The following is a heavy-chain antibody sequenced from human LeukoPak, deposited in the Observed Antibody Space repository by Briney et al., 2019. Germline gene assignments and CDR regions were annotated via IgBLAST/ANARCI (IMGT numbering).Heavy chain of an antibody. CDR3: ARGGGDFWSGYYTEYSMDV. CDR2: IYHSGST. V-gene: IGHV4-59*01. J-gene: IGHJ6*03. CDR1: GGSMTNYY. D-gene: IGHD3-3*01. Sequence: PSETLSLTCTVSGGSMTNYYWSWIWQPPGKGLEWIGYIYHSGSTTYNPSLKSRVTISVDTSKNQFSLKLTSVTAADTAVYYCARGGGDFWSGYYTEYSMDVWGKGTTVTVSS.